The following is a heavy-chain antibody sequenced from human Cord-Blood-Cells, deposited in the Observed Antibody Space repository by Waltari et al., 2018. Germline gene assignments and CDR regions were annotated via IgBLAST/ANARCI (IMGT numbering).Heavy chain of an antibody. D-gene: IGHD7-27*01. CDR1: GFTFSRYE. CDR2: ISSSGSTI. Sequence: EVQLVESGGGLVQPGGSLRLSCAAPGFTFSRYELNWVRQAPGKGLEWVSYISSSGSTIYYADSVKGRFTISRDNAKNSLYLQMNSLRAEDTAVYYCARVTGDLAFDIWGQGTMVTVSS. J-gene: IGHJ3*02. V-gene: IGHV3-48*03. CDR3: ARVTGDLAFDI.